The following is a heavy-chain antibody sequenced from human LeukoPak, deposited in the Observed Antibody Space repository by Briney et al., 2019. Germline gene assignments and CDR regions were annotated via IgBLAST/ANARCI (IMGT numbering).Heavy chain of an antibody. CDR3: ARQGIADSGASVQTLDY. Sequence: SQTLSLTCTVSGGSISSGGYYWSWIRQPPGKGLEWIGYIYHSGSTYYNPSLKSRVTISVDRSKNQFSLKLSSVTAADTAVYYCARQGIADSGASVQTLDYWAREPWSPSPQ. J-gene: IGHJ4*02. D-gene: IGHD6-13*01. CDR2: IYHSGST. CDR1: GGSISSGGYY. V-gene: IGHV4-30-2*01.